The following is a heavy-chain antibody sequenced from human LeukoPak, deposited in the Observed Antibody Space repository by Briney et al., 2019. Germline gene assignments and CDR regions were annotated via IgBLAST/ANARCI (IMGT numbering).Heavy chain of an antibody. V-gene: IGHV4-39*07. J-gene: IGHJ6*03. D-gene: IGHD3-22*01. CDR1: GVSIRNSPYY. CDR3: TRGSIAYYYMDV. CDR2: IYYSGST. Sequence: PSETLSLTCTVSGVSIRNSPYYWGWIRQPPGRGLEWIGSIYYSGSTYFIPTLKSRGTISVDTSKNQFSLKLSSVTAADTAVYYCTRGSIAYYYMDVWGKGTTVTISS.